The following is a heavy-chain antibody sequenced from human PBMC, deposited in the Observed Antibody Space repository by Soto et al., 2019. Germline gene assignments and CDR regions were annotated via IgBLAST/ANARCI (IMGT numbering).Heavy chain of an antibody. CDR1: GGSISSYY. J-gene: IGHJ4*02. CDR2: IYYSGST. D-gene: IGHD4-17*01. CDR3: ARRYGGHFDY. V-gene: IGHV4-59*08. Sequence: QVQLQESGPGLVKPSETLSLTCTVSGGSISSYYRSWIRQPPGKGLEWIGYIYYSGSTNYNPSLKSRVTISVDTSKNQFSLKLSSVTAADTAVYYCARRYGGHFDYWGQGTLVTVSS.